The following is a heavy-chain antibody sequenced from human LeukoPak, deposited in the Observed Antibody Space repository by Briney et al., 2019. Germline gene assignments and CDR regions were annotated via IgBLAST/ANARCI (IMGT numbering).Heavy chain of an antibody. CDR2: ISSSGSTI. CDR1: GFTFSSYE. Sequence: GGSLRLSCAASGFTFSSYEMNWVRQAPGKGLEWVSYISSSGSTIYYADSVKGRFTISRDNAKNLLYLQMNSLRAEDTALYYCAKGYSFGCCNYYYMDAWGKGTTVTVSS. CDR3: AKGYSFGCCNYYYMDA. J-gene: IGHJ6*03. D-gene: IGHD5-18*01. V-gene: IGHV3-48*03.